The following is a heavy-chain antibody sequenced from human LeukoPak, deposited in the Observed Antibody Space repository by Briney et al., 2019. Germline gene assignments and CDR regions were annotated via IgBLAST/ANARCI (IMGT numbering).Heavy chain of an antibody. CDR3: ARLRGFRNFDY. D-gene: IGHD3-10*01. Sequence: GGSLRLSCAASGFTFNSYSMYWVRQAPGKGLEWVSSISSSSSHMFYADSVKGRFSISRDNAKNSLYLQMNSVRAEDTAVYYCARLRGFRNFDYWGQGTLVTVSS. V-gene: IGHV3-21*01. J-gene: IGHJ4*02. CDR1: GFTFNSYS. CDR2: ISSSSSHM.